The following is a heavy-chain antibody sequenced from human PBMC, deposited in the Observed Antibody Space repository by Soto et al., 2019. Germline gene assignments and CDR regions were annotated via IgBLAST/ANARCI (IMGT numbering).Heavy chain of an antibody. CDR3: ARSDSSGNTRYYFDQ. CDR1: GGSISSGAYY. V-gene: IGHV4-31*03. CDR2: IYSTEST. Sequence: QVQLQESGPGLVKPSQTLSLTCTVSGGSISSGAYYWSWIRQHPGKGLEWIGYIYSTESTNYNPSLKSRVTISVDMSASQFSLKLNSVTVADTAVYYCARSDSSGNTRYYFDQWGQGTLVTVSS. D-gene: IGHD3-22*01. J-gene: IGHJ4*02.